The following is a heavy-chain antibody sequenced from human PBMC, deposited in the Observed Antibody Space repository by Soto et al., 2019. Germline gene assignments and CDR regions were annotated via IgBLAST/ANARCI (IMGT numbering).Heavy chain of an antibody. CDR3: AGEWLLEGDGTGWFDP. Sequence: ASVKVSCKASGGTFSSYAISWVRQAPGQGLEWMGGIIPIFGTANYAQKFQGRVTITADESTSTAYMELSSLRSEDTAVYYCAGEWLLEGDGTGWFDPWGQGTLVTVSS. V-gene: IGHV1-69*13. CDR1: GGTFSSYA. CDR2: IIPIFGTA. J-gene: IGHJ5*02. D-gene: IGHD3-22*01.